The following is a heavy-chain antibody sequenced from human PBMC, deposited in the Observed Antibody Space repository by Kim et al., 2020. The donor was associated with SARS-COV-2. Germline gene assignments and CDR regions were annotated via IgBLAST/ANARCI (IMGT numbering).Heavy chain of an antibody. CDR3: ARDTGGD. J-gene: IGHJ4*02. CDR1: GFTFSSYA. Sequence: GGSLRLSCAASGFTFSSYAMHWVRQAPGKGLEYVSAISSNGGSTYYANSVKGRFTISRDNSKNTLYLQMGSLRAEDMAVYYCARDTGGDWGQGTLVTVSS. CDR2: ISSNGGST. V-gene: IGHV3-64*01. D-gene: IGHD2-8*02.